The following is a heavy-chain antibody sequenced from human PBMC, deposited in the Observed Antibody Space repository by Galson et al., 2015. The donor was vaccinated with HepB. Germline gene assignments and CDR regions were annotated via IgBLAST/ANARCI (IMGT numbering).Heavy chain of an antibody. CDR3: ARFPPDDV. Sequence: CAISGDSVSSQSAAWNWIRQSPSRGLEWLGRTYYRSKWFNDYAVSVRGRITINPDTSKNQFSLQLKSVTPEDTAVYYCARFPPDDVWGQGTTVTVSS. V-gene: IGHV6-1*01. CDR1: GDSVSSQSAA. CDR2: TYYRSKWFN. J-gene: IGHJ6*02. D-gene: IGHD1-14*01.